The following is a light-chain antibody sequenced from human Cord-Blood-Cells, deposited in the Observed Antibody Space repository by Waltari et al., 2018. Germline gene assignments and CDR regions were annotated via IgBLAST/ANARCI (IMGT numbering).Light chain of an antibody. J-gene: IGLJ3*02. CDR2: DVS. CDR1: SSDVGGYNY. CDR3: SSYTSSSSWV. V-gene: IGLV2-14*01. Sequence: QSALTQPASVSGSPGQSITISCTVTSSDVGGYNYVSWYQQHPGKAPKLMIYDVSNRPSGVSNRFSGSKSGNTASLTISRLQAEDEADYYCSSYTSSSSWVFGGGTKLTVL.